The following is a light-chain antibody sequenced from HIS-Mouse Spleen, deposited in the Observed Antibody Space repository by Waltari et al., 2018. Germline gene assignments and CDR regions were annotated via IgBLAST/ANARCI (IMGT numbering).Light chain of an antibody. Sequence: QSVLTQPPSASGTPGQRVTIPCSGSAPNVGRNTVNWYPHPPGTAPTLPIYTTNQRPSGVPDRFSGSKSGTSASLAISGLQSEDEADYYCAAWDDSLNGNYVFGTGTKVTVL. CDR2: TTN. J-gene: IGLJ1*01. CDR1: APNVGRNT. CDR3: AAWDDSLNGNYV. V-gene: IGLV1-44*01.